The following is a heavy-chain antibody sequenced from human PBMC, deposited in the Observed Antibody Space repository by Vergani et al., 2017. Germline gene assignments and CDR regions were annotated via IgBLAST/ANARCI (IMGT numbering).Heavy chain of an antibody. Sequence: EVQLVESGGGLVQPGGSLRLSCAASGFTFSSYSMNWVRQAPGKGLEWVSYISSSSSTIYYADSVKGRFTISRDNAKNSLYLQMNSLRVADTAVYYCARGHPVGSYWCKGTLVTVSS. D-gene: IGHD1-26*01. CDR3: ARGHPVGSY. V-gene: IGHV3-48*01. J-gene: IGHJ4*02. CDR1: GFTFSSYS. CDR2: ISSSSSTI.